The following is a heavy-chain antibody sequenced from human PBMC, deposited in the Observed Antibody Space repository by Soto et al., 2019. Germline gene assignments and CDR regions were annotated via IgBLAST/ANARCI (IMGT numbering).Heavy chain of an antibody. D-gene: IGHD3-3*01. CDR1: GLNFDDFA. CDR3: AKGRYDFWSPYYFDS. V-gene: IGHV3-9*01. J-gene: IGHJ4*02. CDR2: ITWNSRVL. Sequence: SLRLSCVGXGLNFDDFAMHWVRQAPGKGLEWVSGITWNSRVLAYADSVKGRFTISRDNARNSLYLQMDSLRDEDTALYYCAKGRYDFWSPYYFDSWGQGTLVTV.